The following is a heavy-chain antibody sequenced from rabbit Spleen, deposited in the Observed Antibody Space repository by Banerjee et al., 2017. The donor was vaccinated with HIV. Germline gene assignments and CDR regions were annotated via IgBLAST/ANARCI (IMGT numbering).Heavy chain of an antibody. CDR1: GVSFSSSSY. Sequence: QSLEESGGDLVKPGASLTLTCTASGVSFSSSSYMCWVRQAPGKGLEWIACIDSGSSGFTYFATWAKGRFTISKTSSTTVTLQMTRLTAADTATYFCARDTGSSFSSYGMDLWGQGTSSPS. V-gene: IGHV1S40*01. D-gene: IGHD8-1*01. J-gene: IGHJ6*01. CDR2: IDSGSSGFT. CDR3: ARDTGSSFSSYGMDL.